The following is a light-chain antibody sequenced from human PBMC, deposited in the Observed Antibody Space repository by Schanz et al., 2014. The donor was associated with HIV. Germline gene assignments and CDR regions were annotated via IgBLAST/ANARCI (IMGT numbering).Light chain of an antibody. J-gene: IGLJ3*02. CDR2: GNR. V-gene: IGLV1-40*01. CDR3: AAWDDSLNGLV. Sequence: QSVLTQPPSVSGAPGQRVTISCTGSSSNIGAGYDVHWYQQLPGAAPKLLIYGNRNRPSGVPDRFSGSKSGTSASLAISGLQSEDEADYYCAAWDDSLNGLVFGGGTKLTVL. CDR1: SSNIGAGYD.